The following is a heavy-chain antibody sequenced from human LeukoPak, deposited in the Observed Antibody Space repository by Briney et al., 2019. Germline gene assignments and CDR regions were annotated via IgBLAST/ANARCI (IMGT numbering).Heavy chain of an antibody. V-gene: IGHV4-31*03. D-gene: IGHD3-10*01. CDR2: ISHSGST. J-gene: IGHJ5*02. CDR1: GGSISSGGYF. CDR3: ARDLWFGEYNWFDP. Sequence: PSQTLSLTCTVSGGSISSGGYFWSWVPQHPGKGLEWIGYISHSGSTYYNPSLKSRVTISLDTSKDRFSLRLSSVTAADTAVYYCARDLWFGEYNWFDPWGQGTLVTVSS.